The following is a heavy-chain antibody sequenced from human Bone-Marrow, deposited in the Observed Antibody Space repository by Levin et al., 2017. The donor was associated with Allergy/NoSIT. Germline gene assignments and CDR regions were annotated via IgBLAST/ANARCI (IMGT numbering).Heavy chain of an antibody. CDR2: ISSSGSTI. Sequence: GGSLRLSCAASGFTFSDYYMSWIRQAPGKGLEWVSYISSSGSTIYYADSVKGRFTISRDNAKNSLYLQMNSLRAEDTAVYYCARKGSIAAAGGLNDAFDIWGQGTMVTVSS. J-gene: IGHJ3*02. CDR3: ARKGSIAAAGGLNDAFDI. CDR1: GFTFSDYY. V-gene: IGHV3-11*01. D-gene: IGHD6-13*01.